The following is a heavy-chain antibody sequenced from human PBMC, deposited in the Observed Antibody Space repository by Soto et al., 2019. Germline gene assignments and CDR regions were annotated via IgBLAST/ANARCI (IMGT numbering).Heavy chain of an antibody. Sequence: GGSLRLSCAASGFTFSTYGMHWVRQAPGKGLEWVSSISSSSTAIFYGDSVKGRFIISRDNAENSLYLQMNSLRAEDTAVYYCARAGDAFEIWGQGTMVTVSS. J-gene: IGHJ3*02. CDR3: ARAGDAFEI. CDR1: GFTFSTYG. CDR2: ISSSSTAI. V-gene: IGHV3-21*01.